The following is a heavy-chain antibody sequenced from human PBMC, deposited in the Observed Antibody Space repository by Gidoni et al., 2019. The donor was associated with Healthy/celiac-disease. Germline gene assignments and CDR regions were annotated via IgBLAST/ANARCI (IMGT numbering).Heavy chain of an antibody. CDR1: GYTFTSYG. Sequence: QVLLVQSGAEVKKPGASVKFSCKASGYTFTSYGSSCVRQAPGQGLEWMGWISAYNGNTNDAQKLQGRVTMTTDTSTSTAYMELRSLRSDDTAVYYCARVNWYSSGWTDIYYFDYWGQGTLVTVSS. V-gene: IGHV1-18*01. CDR3: ARVNWYSSGWTDIYYFDY. D-gene: IGHD6-19*01. J-gene: IGHJ4*02. CDR2: ISAYNGNT.